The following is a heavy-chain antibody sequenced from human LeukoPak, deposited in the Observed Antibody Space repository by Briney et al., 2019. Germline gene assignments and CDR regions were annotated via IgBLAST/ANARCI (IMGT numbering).Heavy chain of an antibody. CDR1: GYTLTNYD. CDR2: TNPISGYT. V-gene: IGHV1-8*01. J-gene: IGHJ3*02. CDR3: ARGNRLYSSSWSSLPFDI. Sequence: ASVKVSCKASGYTLTNYDINWVRQATGQGLEWMGWTNPISGYTGYAQKFQGRVTMTRNTSISTAYMEVSSLRSEDTAVYYCARGNRLYSSSWSSLPFDIWGHGTMVTLSS. D-gene: IGHD6-13*01.